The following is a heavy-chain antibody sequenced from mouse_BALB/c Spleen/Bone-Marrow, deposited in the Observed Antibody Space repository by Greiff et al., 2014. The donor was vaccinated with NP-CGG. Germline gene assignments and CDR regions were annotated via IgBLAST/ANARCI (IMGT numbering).Heavy chain of an antibody. CDR2: IDLYNGGT. CDR3: ARLGDGCYDALDY. J-gene: IGHJ4*01. V-gene: IGHV1S135*01. D-gene: IGHD2-3*01. CDR1: GYAFTNYN. Sequence: EVQLQQSGPELVKPGASVKVSCKASGYAFTNYNIYWVKQRHGKSLEWIGYIDLYNGGTSYNQKFKGKATLTVDKSSSTAYMHLNSLTSEDSAVYYCARLGDGCYDALDYWGQGTSVTVSS.